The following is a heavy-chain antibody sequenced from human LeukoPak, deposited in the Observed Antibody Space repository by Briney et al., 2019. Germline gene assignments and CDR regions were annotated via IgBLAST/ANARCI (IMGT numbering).Heavy chain of an antibody. CDR2: IYYSGST. CDR1: GGSVSSGSYY. CDR3: ASSWYSFDY. J-gene: IGHJ4*02. Sequence: PSETLSLTCTVSGGSVSSGSYYWSWIRQPPGKGLEWIGYIYYSGSTNYNPSLKSRVTISVDTSKNQFSLKLSSVTAADTAVYYCASSWYSFDYWGQGTLVTVSS. D-gene: IGHD6-13*01. V-gene: IGHV4-61*01.